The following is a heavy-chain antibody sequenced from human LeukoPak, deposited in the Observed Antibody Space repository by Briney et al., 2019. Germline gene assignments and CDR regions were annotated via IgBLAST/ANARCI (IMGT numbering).Heavy chain of an antibody. J-gene: IGHJ4*02. CDR2: FDPEDGET. CDR3: ATHGLLRDSSGYYFDY. CDR1: GYTLTELS. D-gene: IGHD3-22*01. Sequence: ASVTVSRKVSGYTLTELSMHWVRQGPGTGLEWMGGFDPEDGETIYAQKFQGRVTMTEDTSTDTHYMELSSLRSEDTAVYYCATHGLLRDSSGYYFDYWGQGTLVTVSS. V-gene: IGHV1-24*01.